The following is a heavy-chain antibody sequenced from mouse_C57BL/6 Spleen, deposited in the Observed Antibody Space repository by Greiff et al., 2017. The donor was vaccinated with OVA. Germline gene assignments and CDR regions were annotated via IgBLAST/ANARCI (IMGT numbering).Heavy chain of an antibody. CDR2: IHPNSGST. J-gene: IGHJ4*01. CDR3: ARAQDYAMDY. V-gene: IGHV1-64*01. Sequence: QVQLQQPGAELVKPGASVKLSCKASGYTFTSYWMHWVKQRPGQGLEWIGMIHPNSGSTYYNEKFKSKATLTVDKSSSTAYMQLSSLTSEDSAVYYCARAQDYAMDYWGQGTSVTVSS. CDR1: GYTFTSYW.